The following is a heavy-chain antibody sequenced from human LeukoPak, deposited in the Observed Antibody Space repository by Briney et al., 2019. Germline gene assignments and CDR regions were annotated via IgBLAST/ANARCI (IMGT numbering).Heavy chain of an antibody. CDR1: GGSMNNYY. Sequence: PSETLSLTCIISGGSMNNYYWSWVRQPAGRGLEWIGRIYATGTTDYNPSLQSRVTMSVETSKNQFSLNLTSVTAADTAVYFCARDKVGDLDRSGYFYSRGLDYWGQGFLVTVSS. D-gene: IGHD3-22*01. J-gene: IGHJ4*02. V-gene: IGHV4-4*07. CDR2: IYATGTT. CDR3: ARDKVGDLDRSGYFYSRGLDY.